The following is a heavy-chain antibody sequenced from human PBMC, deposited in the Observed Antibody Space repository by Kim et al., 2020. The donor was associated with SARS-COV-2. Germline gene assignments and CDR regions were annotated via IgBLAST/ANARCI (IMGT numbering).Heavy chain of an antibody. D-gene: IGHD3-10*01. Sequence: GGSLRLSCAASGFTFSDYWMSWVRQAPGKGLEWVANIKEDGSKGNYVDSVKGRFTISRDNAKNSLYLQMNSLRAEDTAVYYCLKDYRGDWGQGTLVTVSS. CDR3: LKDYRGD. J-gene: IGHJ4*02. CDR1: GFTFSDYW. CDR2: IKEDGSKG. V-gene: IGHV3-7*01.